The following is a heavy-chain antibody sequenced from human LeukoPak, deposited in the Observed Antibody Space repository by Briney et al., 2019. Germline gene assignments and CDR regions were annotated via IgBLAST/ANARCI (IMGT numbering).Heavy chain of an antibody. CDR2: IYSDDAT. CDR3: AREWPDDYGDFGKAFDI. J-gene: IGHJ3*02. CDR1: GFTVGSGR. Sequence: GGSLRLSCAASGFTVGSGRRMSWVRQAPGEGLEWISTIYSDDATNYGDSVKGRFTISRDNSRNTLNLQMNSLRVEDTAVYYCAREWPDDYGDFGKAFDIWGQGTMVTVSS. V-gene: IGHV3-53*01. D-gene: IGHD4-17*01.